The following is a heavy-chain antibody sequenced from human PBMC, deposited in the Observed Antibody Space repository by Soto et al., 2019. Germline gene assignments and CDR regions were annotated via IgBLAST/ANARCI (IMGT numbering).Heavy chain of an antibody. D-gene: IGHD6-13*01. J-gene: IGHJ4*02. CDR2: LSDSGGST. CDR1: GFTFSSPA. Sequence: GVSLRLSCTSPGFTFSSPAMTWFRQAPGKGMEWVSGLSDSGGSTYYADSVKGRFTISRDNSMNTLYLQMNTLRAEDTAVYYCAKVSSSWYSGFFDLWGQGT. V-gene: IGHV3-23*01. CDR3: AKVSSSWYSGFFDL.